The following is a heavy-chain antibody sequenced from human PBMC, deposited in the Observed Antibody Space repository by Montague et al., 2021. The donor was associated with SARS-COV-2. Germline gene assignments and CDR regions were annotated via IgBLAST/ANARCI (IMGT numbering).Heavy chain of an antibody. D-gene: IGHD1-1*01. V-gene: IGHV4-39*01. J-gene: IGHJ3*01. CDR2: VHYTGTT. Sequence: SETLSLTCTVSGGSITVSRYDWGWIRQPPGKGLEWIGSVHYTGTTSYNESLKGRLTISVDTSENQFSLRMTSVTASDTAVYYCARHRANAGSFDFWGHGTLVTVSS. CDR3: ARHRANAGSFDF. CDR1: GGSITVSRYD.